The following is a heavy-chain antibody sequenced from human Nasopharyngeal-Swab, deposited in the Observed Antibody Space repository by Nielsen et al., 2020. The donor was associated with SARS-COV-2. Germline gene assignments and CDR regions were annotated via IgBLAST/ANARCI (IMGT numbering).Heavy chain of an antibody. D-gene: IGHD1-26*01. CDR2: IYSGGGST. CDR3: AKGSGSWDGMDV. V-gene: IGHV3-23*03. J-gene: IGHJ6*02. Sequence: GGSLRPSCAASGFTFSSYAMSWVRQAPGKGLEWVSVIYSGGGSTYYADSVKGRFTISRDNSKNTLYLQMNSLRAEDTAVYYCAKGSGSWDGMDVWGQGTTVTVSS. CDR1: GFTFSSYA.